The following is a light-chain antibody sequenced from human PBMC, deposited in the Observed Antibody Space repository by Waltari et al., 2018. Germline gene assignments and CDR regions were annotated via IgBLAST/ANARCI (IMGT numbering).Light chain of an antibody. CDR3: TQRGHWPPAS. Sequence: EIVLTQSPATLSFSPGERATLSCRASQSVDNYLAWYQQKPGQAPSLLIYDASNRATGIPARFSVSGSATEFTVTISSLESEDFAVYYCTQRGHWPPASFGGGTKVEI. J-gene: IGKJ4*02. CDR1: QSVDNY. CDR2: DAS. V-gene: IGKV3-11*01.